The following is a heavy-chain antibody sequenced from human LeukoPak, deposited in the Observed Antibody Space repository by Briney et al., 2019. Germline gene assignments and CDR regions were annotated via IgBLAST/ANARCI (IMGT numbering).Heavy chain of an antibody. CDR2: IFYSGST. D-gene: IGHD3-16*01. Sequence: SESLSLTCTISGASISSNSYFWGWFRQPPGKGLEWIGSIFYSGSTYYNPSLKSPVTISVDTSKNQFSLKLKSVTAADTAVYYCARLWGIVGSGDYCGQGTLVTVSS. J-gene: IGHJ4*02. CDR3: ARLWGIVGSGDY. CDR1: GASISSNSYF. V-gene: IGHV4-39*01.